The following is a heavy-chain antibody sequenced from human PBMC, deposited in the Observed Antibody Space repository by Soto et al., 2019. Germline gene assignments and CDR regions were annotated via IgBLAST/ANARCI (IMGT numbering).Heavy chain of an antibody. Sequence: EVQLVESGGGLVQPGGSLRLSCAASGFTFSSYSMNWVRQAPGQGLEWVSYFSSSSGTIYYADSVKVRFTISRDNAKNSLYLQMNGLRDEDTAVYYCAREGWPFDYWGQGTLVTVSS. V-gene: IGHV3-48*02. D-gene: IGHD1-26*01. J-gene: IGHJ4*02. CDR1: GFTFSSYS. CDR2: FSSSSGTI. CDR3: AREGWPFDY.